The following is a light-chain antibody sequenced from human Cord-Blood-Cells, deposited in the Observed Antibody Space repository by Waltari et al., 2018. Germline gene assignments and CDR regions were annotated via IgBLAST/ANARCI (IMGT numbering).Light chain of an antibody. CDR2: EGS. Sequence: QSALTQPASVSGSPGQSITISCTGTSSDVGSYNPVSWYQQHPGKAPKLMIYEGSKRPSGVFHRYSGSKSGNTSSLTICGLQAEDEADYYCCSYAGSSTVVFGGGTKLTVL. J-gene: IGLJ2*01. V-gene: IGLV2-23*01. CDR3: CSYAGSSTVV. CDR1: SSDVGSYNP.